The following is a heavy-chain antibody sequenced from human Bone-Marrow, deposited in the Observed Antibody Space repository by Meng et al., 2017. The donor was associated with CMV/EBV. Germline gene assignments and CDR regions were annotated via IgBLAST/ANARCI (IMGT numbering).Heavy chain of an antibody. J-gene: IGHJ4*02. CDR1: GFTFSSYC. V-gene: IGHV3-48*04. CDR3: ARDEFNIYSGHYFGNSAY. D-gene: IGHD1-26*01. CDR2: ISGSGSNV. Sequence: GESLKISCVASGFTFSSYCMNWVRQAPGKGLEWVSYISGSGSNVHYADSVKGRFTISRDNAKNSLYLQMNSLRAEDTAVYYCARDEFNIYSGHYFGNSAYWGQGALVTVSS.